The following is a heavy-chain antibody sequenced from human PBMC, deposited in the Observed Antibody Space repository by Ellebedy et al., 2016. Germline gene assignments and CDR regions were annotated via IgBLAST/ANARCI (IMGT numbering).Heavy chain of an antibody. V-gene: IGHV3-48*01. CDR2: ISSSSSTI. J-gene: IGHJ4*02. D-gene: IGHD5-18*01. CDR3: ARVDGYSLGY. Sequence: GESLKISCAASGFTFSSYSMNWVRQAPGKGLEWVSYISSSSSTIYYADSVKGRFTISRDNAKNSLYLQMNSLRAEDTAVYYCARVDGYSLGYWGQGTLVTVSS. CDR1: GFTFSSYS.